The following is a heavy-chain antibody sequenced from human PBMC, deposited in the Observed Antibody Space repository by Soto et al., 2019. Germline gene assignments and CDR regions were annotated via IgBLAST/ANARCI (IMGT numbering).Heavy chain of an antibody. CDR2: ISSSGSTI. CDR1: GFTFSDYY. D-gene: IGHD3-10*01. J-gene: IGHJ6*03. V-gene: IGHV3-11*01. Sequence: GGSLRLSCAASGFTFSDYYMSWIRQAPGKGLEWVSYISSSGSTIYYADSVKGRFTISRDNAKNSLYLQMNSLRAEDTAVYYCARDRMVRGTYYYYMDVWGKGTTVTVSS. CDR3: ARDRMVRGTYYYYMDV.